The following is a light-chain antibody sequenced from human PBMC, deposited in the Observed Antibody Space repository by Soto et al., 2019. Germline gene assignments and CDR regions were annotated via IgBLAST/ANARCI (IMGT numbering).Light chain of an antibody. CDR3: QQYNTWPPLT. V-gene: IGKV3-15*01. CDR1: QSVSSN. Sequence: EIVMTQSPATLSVSPGERATLSCRASQSVSSNLAWYQQKPGQAPRLLIYGASTRATGIPARFSGSGSWTDFTLTISSLQSEDFAVYYCQQYNTWPPLTFGGGTKVEIK. J-gene: IGKJ4*01. CDR2: GAS.